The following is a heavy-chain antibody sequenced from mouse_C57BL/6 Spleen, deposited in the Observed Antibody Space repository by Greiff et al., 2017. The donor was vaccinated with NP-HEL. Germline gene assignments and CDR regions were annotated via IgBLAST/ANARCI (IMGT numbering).Heavy chain of an antibody. J-gene: IGHJ4*01. V-gene: IGHV5-16*01. CDR1: GFTFSDYY. CDR2: INYDGSST. D-gene: IGHD2-1*01. Sequence: EVKLMESEGGLVQPGSSMKLSCTASGFTFSDYYMAWVRQVPEKGLEWVANINYDGSSTYYLDSLKSRFIISRDNAKNILYLQMSSLKSEDTATYYCAREDGNYYAMDYWGQGTSVTVSS. CDR3: AREDGNYYAMDY.